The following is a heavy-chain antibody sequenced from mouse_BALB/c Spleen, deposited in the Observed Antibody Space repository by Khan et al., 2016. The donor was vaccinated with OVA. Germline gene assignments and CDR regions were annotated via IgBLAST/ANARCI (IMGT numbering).Heavy chain of an antibody. D-gene: IGHD4-1*01. CDR3: ARLTPY. CDR1: GYKFNDYA. Sequence: QVQLKESGPEVVRPGVSVKISCKGSGYKFNDYAMHWVKQSHAKSLEWIGVISSDNGNTNYNQKFKGKATMTVDKSSNTAYMELARLSSEDSAIHYCARLTPYWGQGTLVTVSA. CDR2: ISSDNGNT. J-gene: IGHJ3*01. V-gene: IGHV1S137*01.